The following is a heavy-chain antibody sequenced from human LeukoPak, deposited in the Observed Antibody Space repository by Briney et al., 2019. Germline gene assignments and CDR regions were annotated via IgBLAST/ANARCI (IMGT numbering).Heavy chain of an antibody. CDR3: ARELGGAGSYFFPYYAMDV. D-gene: IGHD3-10*01. V-gene: IGHV1-18*01. J-gene: IGHJ6*02. CDR1: GYSFISYG. CDR2: ISGYNGNT. Sequence: ASVKVSCKASGYSFISYGINWVRQAPGQGLEWMGWISGYNGNTKYAQDFQGRVTMTTDTSTSTAYMELRSLRSDDTAVYYCARELGGAGSYFFPYYAMDVWGQGTTVTVSS.